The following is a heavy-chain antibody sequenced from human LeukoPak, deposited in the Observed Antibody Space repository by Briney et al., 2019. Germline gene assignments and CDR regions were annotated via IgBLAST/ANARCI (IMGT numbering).Heavy chain of an antibody. Sequence: LRLSCAASGFPFSSYAMSWIRQPPGKGLEWIGYIYYSGSTYYNPSLKSRVTISVDTSKNQFSLKLSSVTAADTAVYYCARDRGATVTSSTYYFDYWGQGTLVTVSS. D-gene: IGHD4-17*01. CDR1: GFPFSSYA. J-gene: IGHJ4*02. CDR2: IYYSGST. CDR3: ARDRGATVTSSTYYFDY. V-gene: IGHV4-30-4*01.